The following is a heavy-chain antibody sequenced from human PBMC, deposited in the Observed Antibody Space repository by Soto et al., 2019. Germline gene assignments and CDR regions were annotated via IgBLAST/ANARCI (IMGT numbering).Heavy chain of an antibody. CDR2: IYYSGST. J-gene: IGHJ4*02. V-gene: IGHV4-39*01. CDR3: ATSTVTTYFDN. CDR1: GGSISSSSYY. Sequence: PSETLSLTCTVSGGSISSSSYYWGWIRQPPGKGLEWIASIYYSGSTYYNPSLKSRVTISVDTSKNQFSLKLSSVTAADTAVYYCATSTVTTYFDNWGQGILVTVSS. D-gene: IGHD4-17*01.